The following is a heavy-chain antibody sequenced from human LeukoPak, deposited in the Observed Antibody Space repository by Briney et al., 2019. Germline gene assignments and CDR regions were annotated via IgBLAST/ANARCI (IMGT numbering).Heavy chain of an antibody. CDR1: GGSISSSSYY. Sequence: SETLSLTCTVSGGSISSSSYYWGWIRQPPGKGLEWIGSIYYSGSTYYNPSLKSRVTISVDTSKNQFSLKLSSVTAADTAVYYCARHETLGDYVWGSALGYWGQGTLVTVSS. CDR3: ARHETLGDYVWGSALGY. D-gene: IGHD3-16*01. J-gene: IGHJ4*02. CDR2: IYYSGST. V-gene: IGHV4-39*01.